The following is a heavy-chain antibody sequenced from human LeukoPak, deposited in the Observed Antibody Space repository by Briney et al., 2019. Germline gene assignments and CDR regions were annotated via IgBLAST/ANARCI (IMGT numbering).Heavy chain of an antibody. CDR1: GYTFTGYY. Sequence: ASVKVSCKASGYTFTGYYMHWVRQAPGQGLEWMGWINPNSGGTNYAQKFQGRVTMTRDTSIGTAYMELSRLRSDDTAVYYCARVVRNYDILTGYYSYFDYWGQGTLVTVSS. V-gene: IGHV1-2*02. J-gene: IGHJ4*02. CDR3: ARVVRNYDILTGYYSYFDY. D-gene: IGHD3-9*01. CDR2: INPNSGGT.